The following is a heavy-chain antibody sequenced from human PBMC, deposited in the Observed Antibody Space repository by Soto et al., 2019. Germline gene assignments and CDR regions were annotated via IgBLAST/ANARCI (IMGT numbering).Heavy chain of an antibody. CDR3: ARVPGP. CDR2: IYHSGST. Sequence: PSETLSLTCAVSGGSISSGGYSWSWIRQPPGKGLEWIGYIYHSGSTYHNPSLKSRVTISVDRSKNQLSLRLSSVTAADTAVYYCARVPGPWGQGTLVTVSS. D-gene: IGHD3-10*01. V-gene: IGHV4-30-2*01. CDR1: GGSISSGGYS. J-gene: IGHJ5*02.